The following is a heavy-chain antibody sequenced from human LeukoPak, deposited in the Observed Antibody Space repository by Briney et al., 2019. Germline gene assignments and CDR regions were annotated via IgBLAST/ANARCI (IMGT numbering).Heavy chain of an antibody. V-gene: IGHV4-39*07. CDR3: ARVARCTSCSDVDY. CDR2: IYYSGST. CDR1: GGSISSSSYY. J-gene: IGHJ4*02. Sequence: PSETLSLTCTVSGGSISSSSYYWGWIRQPPGKGLEWIGSIYYSGSTYYNPSLKSRVTISVDTSKNQFSLTLSSVTAADTAVYYCARVARCTSCSDVDYWGQGTLVTVSS. D-gene: IGHD2-2*01.